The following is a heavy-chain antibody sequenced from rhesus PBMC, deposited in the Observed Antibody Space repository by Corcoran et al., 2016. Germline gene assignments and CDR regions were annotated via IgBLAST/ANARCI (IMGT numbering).Heavy chain of an antibody. CDR3: ARGPSIVGATRRNWYFDL. D-gene: IGHD1-44*02. CDR1: GASISSNW. CDR2: INGNSGSP. Sequence: QVQLQESGPGLVKPSETLSLTCTVSGASISSNWWNWIRQPPGKGLEWIGEINGNSGSPNTNPSPKSRVTISKDASKNQFSLKLSSVTAADTAVYYCARGPSIVGATRRNWYFDLWGPGTPITISS. J-gene: IGHJ2*01. V-gene: IGHV4-80*01.